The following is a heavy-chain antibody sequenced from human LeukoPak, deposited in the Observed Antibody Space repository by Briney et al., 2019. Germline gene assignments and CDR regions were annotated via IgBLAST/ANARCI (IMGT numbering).Heavy chain of an antibody. J-gene: IGHJ4*02. CDR3: ARHEFVGATVFDY. D-gene: IGHD1-26*01. CDR2: IYYSGST. V-gene: IGHV4-39*01. CDR1: GGSISSSSYY. Sequence: SETLSLTCTVSGGSISSSSYYWGWIRQPPGKGLGWIGSIYYSGSTYYNPSLKSRVTISVDTSKNQFSLKLSSVTAADTAVYYCARHEFVGATVFDYWGQGTLVTVSS.